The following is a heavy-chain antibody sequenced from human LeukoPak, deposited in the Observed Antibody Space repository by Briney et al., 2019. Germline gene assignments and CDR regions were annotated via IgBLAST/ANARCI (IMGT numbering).Heavy chain of an antibody. J-gene: IGHJ4*02. D-gene: IGHD5-12*01. Sequence: GGSLRLSCAASGFTFSSYEMNWVRQAPGKGLEWVSYISSSGSTIYYADSVKGRFTISRDNAKNSLYLQMNSLRAEDTAVYYCARVKDSRWLRDGSFDYWGQGTLVTVSS. CDR1: GFTFSSYE. V-gene: IGHV3-48*03. CDR2: ISSSGSTI. CDR3: ARVKDSRWLRDGSFDY.